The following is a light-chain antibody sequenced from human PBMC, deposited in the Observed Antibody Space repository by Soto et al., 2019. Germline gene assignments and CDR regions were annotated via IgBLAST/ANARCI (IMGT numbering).Light chain of an antibody. V-gene: IGKV4-1*01. CDR1: QSVLYSSNNKNY. CDR3: QLYYSTPFT. CDR2: WAS. J-gene: IGKJ5*01. Sequence: DIVMTQSPDSLAVSLGERATINCKSSQSVLYSSNNKNYLAWYQQKPGQPPKLLIYWASTRESGVPDRFSGSGSGTDFTLPTSSLHAEAVAVYYCQLYYSTPFTFDQGTRLEIK.